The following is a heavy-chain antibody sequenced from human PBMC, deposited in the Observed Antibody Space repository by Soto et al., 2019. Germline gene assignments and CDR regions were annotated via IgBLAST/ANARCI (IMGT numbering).Heavy chain of an antibody. Sequence: QGQLLQSGAEVKKPGSSVKVSGTASGGTFSSYAISWVRQAPGQGLEWMGGIIPIFGTENYAQKFEGRVTINADESTITAYMELSSLRSEDTAVYYGARDDYDGIDFWGQGTTVTVSS. CDR3: ARDDYDGIDF. CDR1: GGTFSSYA. CDR2: IIPIFGTE. J-gene: IGHJ6*02. V-gene: IGHV1-69*01.